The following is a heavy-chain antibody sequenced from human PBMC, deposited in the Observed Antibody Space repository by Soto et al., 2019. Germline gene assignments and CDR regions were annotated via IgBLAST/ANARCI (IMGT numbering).Heavy chain of an antibody. CDR1: GGTLSNYA. V-gene: IGHV1-69*06. Sequence: LVKVSCKASGGTLSNYAISWVRQAPGQGLEWMGGIMATFGPANSAQKFQGSVRIIADKSTDTAYLELSSLRSEDTAVYYCARGGFSSSWRFDYWGQGTLVTVSS. D-gene: IGHD6-13*01. CDR2: IMATFGPA. CDR3: ARGGFSSSWRFDY. J-gene: IGHJ4*02.